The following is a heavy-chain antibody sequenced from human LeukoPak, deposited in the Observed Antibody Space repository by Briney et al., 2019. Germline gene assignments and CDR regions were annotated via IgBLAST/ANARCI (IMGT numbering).Heavy chain of an antibody. D-gene: IGHD6-13*01. CDR1: GGSISSYY. Sequence: SETLSLTCTVSGGSISSYYWSWIRQPPGKGLEWIGYINYSGSTNYNPSLKSRVTISVDTSKNQFSLKLSSVTAADTAVYYCARARIAAAGNDAFDIWGQGTMVTVSS. J-gene: IGHJ3*02. CDR2: INYSGST. V-gene: IGHV4-59*12. CDR3: ARARIAAAGNDAFDI.